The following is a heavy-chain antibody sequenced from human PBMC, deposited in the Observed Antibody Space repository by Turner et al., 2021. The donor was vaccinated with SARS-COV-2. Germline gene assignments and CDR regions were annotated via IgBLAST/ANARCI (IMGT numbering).Heavy chain of an antibody. CDR1: GFTFSSYA. V-gene: IGHV3-30-3*01. J-gene: IGHJ4*02. CDR2: ISYDGSNK. Sequence: QVQLVESGGGVVQPGRSLSLSCEDSGFTFSSYAMHWVRQAPGKGLEWVAVISYDGSNKYYADSVKGRFTISRDNSKNTLYLQMNSLRAEDTAVYYCARDPEYVDTAMGLDYWGQGTLVTVSS. D-gene: IGHD5-18*01. CDR3: ARDPEYVDTAMGLDY.